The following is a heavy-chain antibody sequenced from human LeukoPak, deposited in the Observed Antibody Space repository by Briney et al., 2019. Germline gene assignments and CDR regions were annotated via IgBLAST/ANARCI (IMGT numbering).Heavy chain of an antibody. CDR2: INPNSGGT. CDR3: ARRIESYCSSTSCHRERVYYYYGMDV. Sequence: ASVKVSCKASGSTFTGYYVHWVRQAPGQGLEWMGWINPNSGGTNYAQKLQGRVTMTTDTSTSTAYMELRSLRSDDTAVYYCARRIESYCSSTSCHRERVYYYYGMDVWGQGTTVTVSS. D-gene: IGHD2-2*01. CDR1: GSTFTGYY. J-gene: IGHJ6*02. V-gene: IGHV1-2*02.